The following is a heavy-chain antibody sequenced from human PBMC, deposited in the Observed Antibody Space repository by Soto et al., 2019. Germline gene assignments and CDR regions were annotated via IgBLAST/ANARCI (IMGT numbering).Heavy chain of an antibody. D-gene: IGHD2-15*01. CDR1: GFTFSDYY. CDR2: ISSSGTGI. Sequence: GGSLRLSCAASGFTFSDYYMTWIRQAPGKGLEWVSYISSSGTGIYYADSVKGRFTISRDNAKNSLYLQMSSLRAEDKALYYCARAYSDAFDIWGQGTMVTVSS. J-gene: IGHJ3*02. CDR3: ARAYSDAFDI. V-gene: IGHV3-11*01.